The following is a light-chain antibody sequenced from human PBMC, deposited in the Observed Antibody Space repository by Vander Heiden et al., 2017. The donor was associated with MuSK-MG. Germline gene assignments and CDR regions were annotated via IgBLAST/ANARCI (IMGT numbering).Light chain of an antibody. Sequence: DIQMTQSPSSLSASVGDRVTITCRASQSISSYLNWYQQKPGKAPKLLIYAASSLQRGVRSRFSGSGCGTDFTLTINSRQPEDFAAYYCQQKKCNHYHDPFGGGTKVEIK. CDR2: AAS. CDR1: QSISSY. J-gene: IGKJ4*01. V-gene: IGKV1-39*01. CDR3: QQKKCNHYHDP.